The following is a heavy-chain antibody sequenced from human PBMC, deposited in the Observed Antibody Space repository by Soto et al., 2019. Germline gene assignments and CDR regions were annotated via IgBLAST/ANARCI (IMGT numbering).Heavy chain of an antibody. J-gene: IGHJ4*02. Sequence: SETLSLTCTVSGGSISSYYWSWIRQPPGKGLEWIGYIYYSGSTNYNPSLKSRVTISVDTSKHQFSLKLSSVTAADTAVYYCARGVTMVRGVIHTPYFDYWGQGTLVTVSS. CDR2: IYYSGST. D-gene: IGHD3-10*01. CDR1: GGSISSYY. CDR3: ARGVTMVRGVIHTPYFDY. V-gene: IGHV4-59*08.